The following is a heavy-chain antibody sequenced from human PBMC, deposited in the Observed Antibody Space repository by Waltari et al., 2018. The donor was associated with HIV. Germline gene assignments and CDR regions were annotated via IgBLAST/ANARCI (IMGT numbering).Heavy chain of an antibody. J-gene: IGHJ4*02. CDR2: MNPNIGNT. CDR1: GYTLTSYD. V-gene: IGHV1-8*01. Sequence: QVQLVQSGAEVKKPRASVKVSCKAYGYTLTSYDINWVRQATGQGLEWMGWMNPNIGNTGYAQKFQGRVTMTRNTSISTAYMELSSLRSEDTAVYYCARALVVVPAAIDYWGQGTLVTVSS. CDR3: ARALVVVPAAIDY. D-gene: IGHD2-2*01.